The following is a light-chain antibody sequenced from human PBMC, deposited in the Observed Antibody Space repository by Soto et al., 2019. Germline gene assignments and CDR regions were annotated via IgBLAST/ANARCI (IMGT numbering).Light chain of an antibody. Sequence: EIVLTQSPGTLSLSPGERAILSCRASQSVSSSFLAWYRQNPGQAPRLLIYSASSRATGIPGRFSGSGSGTDFTLTINRLEPEDFAVYYCQQYGTPPFTFGGGTKVDIK. V-gene: IGKV3-20*01. J-gene: IGKJ4*01. CDR2: SAS. CDR3: QQYGTPPFT. CDR1: QSVSSSF.